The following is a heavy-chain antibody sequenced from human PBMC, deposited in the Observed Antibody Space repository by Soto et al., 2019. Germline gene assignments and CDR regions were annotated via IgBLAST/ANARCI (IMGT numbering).Heavy chain of an antibody. CDR2: FDWDEDK. V-gene: IGHV2-70*01. CDR3: ARSRISHPHFDF. Sequence: SGPTLVNPTQTLTLTCSFSGFSLSTSGMCVSWIRKPPGKALEWLALFDWDEDKYYSTSLKTRLTISKDTFQNQVVLTMTNMDPVDTATYFCARSRISHPHFDFWGQGILVTVSS. J-gene: IGHJ4*02. CDR1: GFSLSTSGMC.